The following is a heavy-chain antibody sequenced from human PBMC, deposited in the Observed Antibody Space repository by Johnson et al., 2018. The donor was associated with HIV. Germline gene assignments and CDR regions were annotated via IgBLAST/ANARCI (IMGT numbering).Heavy chain of an antibody. J-gene: IGHJ3*01. CDR1: GFSFNRYA. CDR3: ARAPEVRGVVAFDV. Sequence: QVQLVESGGGVVQPGRSVRLSCVASGFSFNRYAMHWVRQAPGKGLEWVAVISFDGSNKYQADSVKGRFTISRDSSKNTLYLQMNSLRAEDTALYYCARAPEVRGVVAFDVWGQGTMGTVTS. D-gene: IGHD3-10*01. CDR2: ISFDGSNK. V-gene: IGHV3-30*04.